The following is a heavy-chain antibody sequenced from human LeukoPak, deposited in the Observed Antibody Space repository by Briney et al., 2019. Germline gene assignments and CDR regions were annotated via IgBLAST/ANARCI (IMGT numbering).Heavy chain of an antibody. Sequence: PGGSLRLSCAASGFTFSSYDMSWVRQAPGKGLEWVSAISGSGGSTYYADSVKGRFTISRDNSKNTLYLQMNSLRAEDTAVYYCAKGQDCSSTSCYFPYYYYMDVWGKGTTVTVSS. CDR3: AKGQDCSSTSCYFPYYYYMDV. CDR2: ISGSGGST. V-gene: IGHV3-23*01. D-gene: IGHD2-2*01. CDR1: GFTFSSYD. J-gene: IGHJ6*03.